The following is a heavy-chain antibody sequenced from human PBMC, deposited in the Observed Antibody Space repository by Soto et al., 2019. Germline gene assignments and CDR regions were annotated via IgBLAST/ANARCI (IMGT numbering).Heavy chain of an antibody. Sequence: SATLSLTCTGSGGSISSYFWTWIRKPPGKGLEWIGYIYYSGSTNYNPSLKSRVTISVDTSKNQFSLKLSSVTAADTAVYYCARNNRRDAFDIWGQGTMVTVS. J-gene: IGHJ3*02. CDR2: IYYSGST. CDR3: ARNNRRDAFDI. V-gene: IGHV4-59*01. CDR1: GGSISSYF.